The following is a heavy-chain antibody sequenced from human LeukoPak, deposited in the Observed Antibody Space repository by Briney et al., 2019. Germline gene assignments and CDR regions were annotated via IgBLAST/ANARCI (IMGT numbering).Heavy chain of an antibody. Sequence: GESLKISCKGSGYTFTSNWIGWVRQMPGKGLEWMGIIFPGDSDTRYSPSFQGQVTISADKSISTAYLQWSSLKASDTAMYCCAGYCNLISGAGWIDYWGQGTLVTVSS. V-gene: IGHV5-51*01. J-gene: IGHJ4*02. CDR1: GYTFTSNW. CDR3: AGYCNLISGAGWIDY. D-gene: IGHD6-13*01. CDR2: IFPGDSDT.